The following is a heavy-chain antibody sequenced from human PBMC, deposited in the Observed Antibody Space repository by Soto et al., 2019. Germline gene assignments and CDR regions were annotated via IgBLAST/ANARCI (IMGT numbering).Heavy chain of an antibody. CDR3: ARGGCTNGVCYWYYYYGMDV. D-gene: IGHD2-8*01. Sequence: QVQLQQWGAGLSKPSETLSLTCAVYGGSFSGYYWSWIRQPPGKGLEWIGEINHSGSTNYNPSLKSRVTISVDTSKNQFSLKLSSVTAADTAVYYCARGGCTNGVCYWYYYYGMDVWGQGTTVTVSS. J-gene: IGHJ6*02. CDR1: GGSFSGYY. CDR2: INHSGST. V-gene: IGHV4-34*01.